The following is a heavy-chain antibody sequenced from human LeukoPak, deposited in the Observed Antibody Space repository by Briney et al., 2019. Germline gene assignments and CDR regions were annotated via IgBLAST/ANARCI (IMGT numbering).Heavy chain of an antibody. CDR3: AREHSSGYLLDP. Sequence: ASVKVSCKASGYTFTSYGISWVRQAPGQGLECMGWISAYNGNTNYAQKLRGRVTITTDTSTSTAYMELRSLRSDDTAVYYCAREHSSGYLLDPWGQGTLVTVSS. CDR2: ISAYNGNT. J-gene: IGHJ5*02. CDR1: GYTFTSYG. V-gene: IGHV1-18*01. D-gene: IGHD3-22*01.